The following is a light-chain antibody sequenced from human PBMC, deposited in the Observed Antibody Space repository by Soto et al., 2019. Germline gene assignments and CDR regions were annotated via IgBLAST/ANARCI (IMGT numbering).Light chain of an antibody. Sequence: QSALTQPASVSGSPGQSITISCTGTSSDVGGYNYVSWYQQHPGKAPKLMIYDVSNRPSGVSNRFSGSKSGNTASLTISGLQAEAEDDDYCSSYTSSSTLPYVFGAGTKLTVL. J-gene: IGLJ1*01. V-gene: IGLV2-14*01. CDR1: SSDVGGYNY. CDR3: SSYTSSSTLPYV. CDR2: DVS.